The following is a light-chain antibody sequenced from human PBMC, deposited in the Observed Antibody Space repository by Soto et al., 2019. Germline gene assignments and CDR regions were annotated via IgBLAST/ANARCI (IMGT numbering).Light chain of an antibody. CDR3: QQYGSSRLT. CDR1: QSVSSSF. CDR2: ATS. J-gene: IGKJ4*01. Sequence: EVVLTQSPGTRSFSPGERATLSCRASQSVSSSFLAWYQQEPGQAPRLLIYATSSRATGIPDRFSGSGSRTDFTLTISRLEPEDFAVYYCQQYGSSRLTFGGGTKVDIK. V-gene: IGKV3-20*01.